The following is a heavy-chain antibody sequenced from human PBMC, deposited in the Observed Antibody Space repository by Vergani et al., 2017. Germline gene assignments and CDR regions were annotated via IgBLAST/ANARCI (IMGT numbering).Heavy chain of an antibody. J-gene: IGHJ4*02. Sequence: QVQLQESGPGLVKPSQTLFLTCTVSGGSISSGSYYWSWIRQPPGKGLEWIGEINHSGSTNYNPSLKSRVTISVDTSKNQFSLKLSSVTAADTAVYYCARGRPXCSSTSCQGGPVDYWGQGTLVTVSS. V-gene: IGHV4-39*07. D-gene: IGHD2-2*01. CDR1: GGSISSGSYY. CDR3: ARGRPXCSSTSCQGGPVDY. CDR2: INHSGST.